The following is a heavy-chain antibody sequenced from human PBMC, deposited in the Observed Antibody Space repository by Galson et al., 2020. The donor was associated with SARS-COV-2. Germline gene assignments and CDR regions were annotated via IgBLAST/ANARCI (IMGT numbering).Heavy chain of an antibody. J-gene: IGHJ4*02. D-gene: IGHD3-22*01. V-gene: IGHV4-31*03. CDR3: ARVGPYYYDSSGNSGAFDY. CDR1: GGSINSDGYY. Sequence: SETLSLTCTVSGGSINSDGYYWSWIRQHPGKGLEWIGYIYYSGSTYYNPSLKSRVTISVDTSKNQFSLKLSSVTAADTAVYYCARVGPYYYDSSGNSGAFDYWGQGTRVTVSS. CDR2: IYYSGST.